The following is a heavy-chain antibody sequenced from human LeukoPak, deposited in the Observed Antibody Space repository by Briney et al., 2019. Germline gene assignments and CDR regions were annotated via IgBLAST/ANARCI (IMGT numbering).Heavy chain of an antibody. V-gene: IGHV4-59*08. Sequence: SETLSLTCTVSDGSITGYYWSWIRQPPGKGLEWIGYIYYSGNTNYNPSLKSRVTMSVDTSRNQFSLKLSSVTAADTAVYYCARLESSYGKYYCDYWGQGTLVTVSS. CDR2: IYYSGNT. CDR3: ARLESSYGKYYCDY. CDR1: DGSITGYY. J-gene: IGHJ4*02. D-gene: IGHD2-2*01.